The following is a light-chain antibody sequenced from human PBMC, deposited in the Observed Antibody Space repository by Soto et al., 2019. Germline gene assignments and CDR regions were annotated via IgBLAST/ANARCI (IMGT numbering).Light chain of an antibody. Sequence: DIQMTQSPSSLSASVGDRVTITCQASQDISNYLNWYQQKPGKAPKLLIYDASNLETGVPSRFSGSGSGTDFTFTISSLQPADIATYYCQQYDNLPPFGGGTKVEIK. V-gene: IGKV1-33*01. J-gene: IGKJ4*01. CDR1: QDISNY. CDR2: DAS. CDR3: QQYDNLPP.